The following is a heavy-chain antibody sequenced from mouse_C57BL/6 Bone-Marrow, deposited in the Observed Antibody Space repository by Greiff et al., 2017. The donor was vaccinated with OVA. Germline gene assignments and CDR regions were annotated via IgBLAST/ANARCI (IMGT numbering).Heavy chain of an antibody. J-gene: IGHJ4*01. D-gene: IGHD1-1*01. Sequence: EVQGVESGGDLVKPGGSLKLSCAASGFTFSSYGMSWVRQTPDKRLEWVATISSGGSYTYYPDSVKGRFTISRDNAKNTLYLQMSSLKSEDTAMYYCARHHYYGSSYNYAMDYWGQGTSVTVSS. CDR2: ISSGGSYT. CDR1: GFTFSSYG. V-gene: IGHV5-6*01. CDR3: ARHHYYGSSYNYAMDY.